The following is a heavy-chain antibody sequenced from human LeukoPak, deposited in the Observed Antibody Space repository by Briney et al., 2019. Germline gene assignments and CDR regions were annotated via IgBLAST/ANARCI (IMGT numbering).Heavy chain of an antibody. V-gene: IGHV3-66*01. J-gene: IGHJ4*02. D-gene: IGHD3-22*01. Sequence: GGSLRLSCAASGFTVSSNYMSWVRQAPGKGLEWVSVIYSGGSTYYADSVKGRFTISRDNSKNTLYLQMNSRRAEDTALYYCARDRNSSGCFDYWGQGTLVTVSS. CDR3: ARDRNSSGCFDY. CDR2: IYSGGST. CDR1: GFTVSSNY.